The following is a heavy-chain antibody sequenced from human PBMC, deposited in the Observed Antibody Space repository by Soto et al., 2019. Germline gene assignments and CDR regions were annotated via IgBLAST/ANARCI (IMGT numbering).Heavy chain of an antibody. J-gene: IGHJ6*02. V-gene: IGHV5-10-1*01. D-gene: IGHD3-3*01. CDR1: GYSFTSYW. Sequence: GESLKISCRCSGYSFTSYWISLVRQMPGKGLEWMGRIDPSDSYTNYSPSFQGHVTISADKSISTAYLQWSSLKASDTAMYYCARGQIKYDFWSGPLYGMDVWGQGTTVTVSS. CDR3: ARGQIKYDFWSGPLYGMDV. CDR2: IDPSDSYT.